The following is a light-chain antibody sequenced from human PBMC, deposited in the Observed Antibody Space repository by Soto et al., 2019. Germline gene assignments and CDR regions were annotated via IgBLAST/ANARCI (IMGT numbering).Light chain of an antibody. CDR2: TAS. J-gene: IGKJ4*01. V-gene: IGKV1-39*01. CDR3: QQSYRTTT. CDR1: QSISSY. Sequence: DIQMTQSPSSLSASVGDRVTITCRASQSISSYLNWYQQKPGKAPKLLIYTASSLQSGVPSRFSGSGSGTGFHLTNSSPPPEDFATYYCQQSYRTTTFGGGTKVEIK.